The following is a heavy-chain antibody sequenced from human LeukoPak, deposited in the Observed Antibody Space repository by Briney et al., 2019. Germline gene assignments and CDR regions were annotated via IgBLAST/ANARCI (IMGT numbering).Heavy chain of an antibody. V-gene: IGHV4-39*01. CDR2: IYYSGST. CDR1: GGSISSRNW. J-gene: IGHJ6*03. CDR3: AVKSTRGYYYYYMDV. Sequence: SETLSLTCAVSGGSISSRNWWSWVRQPPGKGLEWIGSIYYSGSTYYNPSLKSRVTISVDTSKNQFSLKLSSVTAADTAVYYCAVKSTRGYYYYYMDVWGKGTTVTISS.